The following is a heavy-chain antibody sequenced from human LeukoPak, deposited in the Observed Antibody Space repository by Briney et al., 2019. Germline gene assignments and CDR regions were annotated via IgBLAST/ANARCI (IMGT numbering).Heavy chain of an antibody. V-gene: IGHV3-48*04. CDR3: ARLKLGYWYFDL. Sequence: GGSLRLSCAASGFTFSGYSMDWVRQAPGKGLEWVSYIGLTDTTIYYADSLKGRFAISRDNAKNSLYLHMHSLRAEDTAIYYCARLKLGYWYFDLWGRGTLLTVSS. CDR1: GFTFSGYS. CDR2: IGLTDTTI. D-gene: IGHD7-27*01. J-gene: IGHJ2*01.